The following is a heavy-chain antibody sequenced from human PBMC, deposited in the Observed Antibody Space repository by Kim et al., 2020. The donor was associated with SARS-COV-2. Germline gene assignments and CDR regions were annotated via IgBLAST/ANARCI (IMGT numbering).Heavy chain of an antibody. CDR2: SSSSGYYI. J-gene: IGHJ3*02. V-gene: IGHV3-21*01. CDR3: ARDGYYDSSGYYFDDAFVI. D-gene: IGHD3-22*01. Sequence: GGSLRLSCAASRFTFSSYSMNWVRQTPGKGLEWVSSSSSSGYYIYYADSVKGRFTISRDNAKNSLYLQMNSLRAEDTAGYYCARDGYYDSSGYYFDDAFVIWGQGTMVTVSS. CDR1: RFTFSSYS.